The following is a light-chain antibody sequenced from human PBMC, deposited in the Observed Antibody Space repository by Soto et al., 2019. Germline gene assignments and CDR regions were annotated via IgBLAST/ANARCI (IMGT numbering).Light chain of an antibody. V-gene: IGKV3-11*01. CDR1: QSVSSY. Sequence: EIVLTQSPATLSLSPGERATLSCRASQSVSSYFAWYQQKHGQAPRLLSYDASNSATGIPDRFSGSGSGTDFTLTISSLEPEDFAVYYCQQRGNWPLTFGQGTKVEIK. J-gene: IGKJ1*01. CDR3: QQRGNWPLT. CDR2: DAS.